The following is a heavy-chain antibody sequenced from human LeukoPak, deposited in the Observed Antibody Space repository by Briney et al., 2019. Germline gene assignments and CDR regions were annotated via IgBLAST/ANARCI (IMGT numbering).Heavy chain of an antibody. CDR2: ISANSGDT. CDR1: GYTFTING. V-gene: IGHV1-18*01. D-gene: IGHD6-13*01. Sequence: GASAKVSCKASGYTFTINGISWVRQAPGRGLEWMGWISANSGDTIYAEKFHGRVTLTRDTSTGTAYMELNSLTYDDTAVYYCARDRWYAFDYWGQGTLVTVSS. J-gene: IGHJ4*02. CDR3: ARDRWYAFDY.